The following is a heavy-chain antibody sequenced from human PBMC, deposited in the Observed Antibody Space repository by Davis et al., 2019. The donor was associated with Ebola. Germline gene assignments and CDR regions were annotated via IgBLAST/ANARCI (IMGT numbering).Heavy chain of an antibody. D-gene: IGHD6-13*01. CDR3: LLRTSGSSSWDFDY. Sequence: ASVKVSCKASGYTFTGYYMHWVRQAPGQGLEWMGWINPNSGGTNYAQKFQGRVTMTRDASISTAYMELSRLRSDDTAVYYCLLRTSGSSSWDFDYWGKGTTVTVSS. V-gene: IGHV1-2*02. CDR2: INPNSGGT. J-gene: IGHJ4*03. CDR1: GYTFTGYY.